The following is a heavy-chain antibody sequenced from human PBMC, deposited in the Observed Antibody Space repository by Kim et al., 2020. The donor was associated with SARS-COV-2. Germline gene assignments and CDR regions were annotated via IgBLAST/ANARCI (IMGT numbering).Heavy chain of an antibody. Sequence: FQGSVTITRDTTASTAYMELSSLRSEDTAVYYCARDRDDFWSGYPYYFDYWGQGTLVTVSS. J-gene: IGHJ4*02. CDR3: ARDRDDFWSGYPYYFDY. D-gene: IGHD3-3*01. V-gene: IGHV1-3*01.